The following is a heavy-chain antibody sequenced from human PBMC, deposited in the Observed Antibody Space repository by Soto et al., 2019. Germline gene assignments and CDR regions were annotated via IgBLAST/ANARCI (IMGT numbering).Heavy chain of an antibody. V-gene: IGHV3-23*01. Sequence: GGSLRLSCAGSGFTFSSYAMTWVRQAPGKGLEWVSAISGIGGSTYYADSVRGRFTISRDNSKNTLYLQMSSLRAEDTAVYYCAKHPNYYYYNYMDVWGKGTTVTVSS. CDR1: GFTFSSYA. CDR3: AKHPNYYYYNYMDV. J-gene: IGHJ6*03. CDR2: ISGIGGST.